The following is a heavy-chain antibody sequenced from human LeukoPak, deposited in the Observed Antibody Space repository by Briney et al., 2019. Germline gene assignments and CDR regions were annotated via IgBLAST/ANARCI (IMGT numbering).Heavy chain of an antibody. Sequence: GGSLRLSCAASGFTFSSYEMNWVRQAPGKWLEWLSYISGSGNAFYYADSVKGRFTISRDNAKNSLYLQMNSLRAEDTAVYYCARGVGSYASTFDYWGQGTLVTVSS. CDR3: ARGVGSYASTFDY. J-gene: IGHJ4*02. D-gene: IGHD2-2*01. V-gene: IGHV3-48*03. CDR2: ISGSGNAF. CDR1: GFTFSSYE.